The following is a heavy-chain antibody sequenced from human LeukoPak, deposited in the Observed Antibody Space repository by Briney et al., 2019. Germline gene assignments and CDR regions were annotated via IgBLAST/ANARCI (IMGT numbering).Heavy chain of an antibody. CDR1: GGTFISYA. V-gene: IGHV1-69*04. D-gene: IGHD2-15*01. CDR3: ARDLGYCSGGSCP. J-gene: IGHJ5*02. CDR2: IIPILGIA. Sequence: ASVKVSCKASGGTFISYAISWVRQAPGQGLEWMGRIIPILGIANYAQKFQGRVTITADKSTSTAYMELSSLRSEDTAVYYCARDLGYCSGGSCPWGQGTLVTVSS.